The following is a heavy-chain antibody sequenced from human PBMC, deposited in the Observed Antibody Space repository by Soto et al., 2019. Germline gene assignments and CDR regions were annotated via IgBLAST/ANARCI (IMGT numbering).Heavy chain of an antibody. Sequence: QLQLQESGSGLVKPSQPLSLTCAVSGGSISSSGYSWSWIQQPPGKGLEWIGYIYHRGSTNYNPSLKSRVTISVDRSKNQFSLKLSSVTAADTAVYYCARGQVVAAQHWGQGTLVTVSS. J-gene: IGHJ4*02. CDR1: GGSISSSGYS. CDR2: IYHRGST. CDR3: ARGQVVAAQH. V-gene: IGHV4-30-2*01. D-gene: IGHD2-15*01.